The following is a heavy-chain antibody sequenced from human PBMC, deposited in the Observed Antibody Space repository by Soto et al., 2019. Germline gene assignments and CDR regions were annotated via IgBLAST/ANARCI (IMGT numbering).Heavy chain of an antibody. CDR2: MNPNSGNT. V-gene: IGHV1-8*01. CDR1: GYTFTSYD. Sequence: ASVKVSCTASGYTFTSYDINWVRQATGQGLEWMGWMNPNSGNTGYAQKFQGRVTMTRNTSISTAYMELSSLRSEDTAVYYCARGRGLGVIYYFYGLVVSGQGTTVTVP. CDR3: ARGRGLGVIYYFYGLVV. J-gene: IGHJ6*01. D-gene: IGHD2-8*01.